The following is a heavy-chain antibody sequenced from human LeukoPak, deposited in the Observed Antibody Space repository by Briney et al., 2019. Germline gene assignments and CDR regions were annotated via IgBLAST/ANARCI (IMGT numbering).Heavy chain of an antibody. Sequence: SETLSLTCTVSGGSINNYYWSWIRQPPGKGLEWIGYIYYRGSTNYNPSLKSRVTFSVDTSKNQFALKLNSVTAADTAVYYCARGGDYGDLRYFDYWGQGTLVTVSS. V-gene: IGHV4-59*01. CDR3: ARGGDYGDLRYFDY. CDR1: GGSINNYY. J-gene: IGHJ4*02. CDR2: IYYRGST. D-gene: IGHD4-17*01.